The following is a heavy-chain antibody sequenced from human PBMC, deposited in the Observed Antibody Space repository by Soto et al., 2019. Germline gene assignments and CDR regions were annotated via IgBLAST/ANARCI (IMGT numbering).Heavy chain of an antibody. J-gene: IGHJ6*02. V-gene: IGHV1-46*01. Sequence: ASLKVSCKASGYTFTSYYIHWVRQAPGQGLEWVGAINPTGGSTTYAQMFQGRLTMTRDASTSTVYMEMSSLRSDDTALYYCARDRGRAADGDSYYYGMDVWAQGTTVTVSS. CDR1: GYTFTSYY. CDR2: INPTGGST. CDR3: ARDRGRAADGDSYYYGMDV. D-gene: IGHD6-13*01.